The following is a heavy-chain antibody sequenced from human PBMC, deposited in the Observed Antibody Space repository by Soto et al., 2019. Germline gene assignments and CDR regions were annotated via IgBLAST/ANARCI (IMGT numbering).Heavy chain of an antibody. D-gene: IGHD2-2*01. CDR3: ARFSIVVVPAAIENAFDI. V-gene: IGHV1-3*01. Sequence: ASVKVSCKASGYTFTINAMHWVRQAPGQRLEWMGWINAGNGNTKYSQKFQGRVTITRDTSASTAYMELSSLRSEDTAVYYCARFSIVVVPAAIENAFDIWGQGTMVTVSS. CDR1: GYTFTINA. CDR2: INAGNGNT. J-gene: IGHJ3*02.